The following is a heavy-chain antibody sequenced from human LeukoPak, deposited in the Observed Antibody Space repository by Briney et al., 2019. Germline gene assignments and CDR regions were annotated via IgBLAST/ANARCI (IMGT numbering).Heavy chain of an antibody. J-gene: IGHJ4*02. CDR2: IHPSDSET. Sequence: GESLQISCRSSGHDFTTYWIAWVRQLPGKGLEWMGIIHPSDSETQYSPSFQGQVTISADNSISTAYLQWNSLKASDTAMYYCARRGYSGYSPLDSWGQGTSVTVSS. D-gene: IGHD5-12*01. V-gene: IGHV5-51*01. CDR1: GHDFTTYW. CDR3: ARRGYSGYSPLDS.